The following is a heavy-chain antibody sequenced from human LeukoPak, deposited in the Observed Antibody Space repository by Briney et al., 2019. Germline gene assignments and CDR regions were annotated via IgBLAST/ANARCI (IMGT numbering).Heavy chain of an antibody. CDR2: IHEEGSEK. Sequence: PGGSLKLSCAASGFACSSYWMSWGSQAAGKGLEWVAEIHEEGSEKYYVDSVKGRFTISRDNAKNSLYLQMNSLRAEDTAVYYCASFGDYYDSSGYYGGYYFDYWGQGTLVTVSS. V-gene: IGHV3-7*01. CDR1: GFACSSYW. CDR3: ASFGDYYDSSGYYGGYYFDY. J-gene: IGHJ4*02. D-gene: IGHD3-22*01.